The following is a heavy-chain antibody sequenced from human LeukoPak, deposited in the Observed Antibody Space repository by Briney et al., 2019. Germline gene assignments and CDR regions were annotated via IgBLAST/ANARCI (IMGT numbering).Heavy chain of an antibody. CDR1: GDSISSSSYY. Sequence: KSSETLSPTCTVSGDSISSSSYYWGWIRQPPGKGLEWIGSIYYRGTTYYNTSLKSRVTITVDTSNNQFSLKLNSVTAADTAVYFCAREYSRSVVAGSRPDYWGQGLLVAVSS. CDR2: IYYRGTT. V-gene: IGHV4-39*02. J-gene: IGHJ4*02. D-gene: IGHD2-21*01. CDR3: AREYSRSVVAGSRPDY.